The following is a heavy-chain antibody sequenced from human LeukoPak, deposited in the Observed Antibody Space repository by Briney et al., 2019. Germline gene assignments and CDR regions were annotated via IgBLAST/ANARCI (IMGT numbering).Heavy chain of an antibody. Sequence: ASVKVSCKASGYTFTGYYMHWVRQAPGQGLEWMGWINPNSGGTNYAQKFQGRVTMTRDTSTSTAYMELRSLRSDDTALYYCATEGGWQPTDYGDHVYWGQGTLVTVSS. J-gene: IGHJ4*02. CDR2: INPNSGGT. CDR3: ATEGGWQPTDYGDHVY. D-gene: IGHD4-17*01. V-gene: IGHV1-2*02. CDR1: GYTFTGYY.